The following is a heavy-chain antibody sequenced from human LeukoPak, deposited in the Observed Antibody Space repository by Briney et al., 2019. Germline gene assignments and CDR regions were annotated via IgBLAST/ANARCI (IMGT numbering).Heavy chain of an antibody. J-gene: IGHJ4*02. CDR2: ISTAGTII. Sequence: TGGSLRLSCAASGFTFGTYSMHWVRQAPGKGLEWVAIISTAGTIINYADSERGRFSISRDNSRNTLYLQMDSLRTEDTAVYYCAKDHRWLVDYWGQGTLVTVSS. D-gene: IGHD6-19*01. CDR3: AKDHRWLVDY. V-gene: IGHV3-30-3*01. CDR1: GFTFGTYS.